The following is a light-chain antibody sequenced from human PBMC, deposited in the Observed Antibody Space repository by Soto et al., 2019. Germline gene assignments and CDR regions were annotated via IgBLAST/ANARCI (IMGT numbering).Light chain of an antibody. Sequence: QSVLTQPASVSGSPGESITISCTGTSSDVGGYNYVSWYQQHPGKAPKLIIYDVTNRPSGVSNRFSGSKSGNTASLTISGLQAEDEADYYCSSYTSSSTLEVFGTGTKATVL. CDR1: SSDVGGYNY. CDR3: SSYTSSSTLEV. J-gene: IGLJ1*01. CDR2: DVT. V-gene: IGLV2-14*01.